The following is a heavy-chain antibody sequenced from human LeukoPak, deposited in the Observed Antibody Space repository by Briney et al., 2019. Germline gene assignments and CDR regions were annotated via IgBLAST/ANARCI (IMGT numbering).Heavy chain of an antibody. CDR1: GGSISSGSYY. V-gene: IGHV4-61*02. CDR3: ASFTHSSGFDY. D-gene: IGHD3-22*01. Sequence: SETLSLTCTVSGGSISSGSYYWSWIRQPAGKGLEWIGRIYTSGSTNYNPSLKSRVTISVDTSKNQFSLKLSSVTAADTAVYYCASFTHSSGFDYWGQGTLVTVSS. J-gene: IGHJ4*02. CDR2: IYTSGST.